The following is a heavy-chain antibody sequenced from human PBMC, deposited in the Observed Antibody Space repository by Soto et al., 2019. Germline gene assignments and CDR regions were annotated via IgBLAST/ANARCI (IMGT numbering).Heavy chain of an antibody. V-gene: IGHV4-34*01. CDR3: ARGATRYCSGGSCYAPYYFDY. D-gene: IGHD2-15*01. Sequence: QVQLQQWGAGLLKPSETLSLTRAVYGGSFSGYYWSWIRQPPGKGLEWIGEINHSGSTNYNPSLKSRVTISVDTSKNQFSLKLSSVTAADTAVYYCARGATRYCSGGSCYAPYYFDYWGQGTLVTVSS. CDR2: INHSGST. CDR1: GGSFSGYY. J-gene: IGHJ4*02.